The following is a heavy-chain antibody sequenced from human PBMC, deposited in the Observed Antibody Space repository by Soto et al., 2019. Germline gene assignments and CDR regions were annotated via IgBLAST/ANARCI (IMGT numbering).Heavy chain of an antibody. CDR1: GGSIRSYY. Sequence: SDTLSLTCTVSGGSIRSYYWSCIRQPPGKGLEWIGYIYYSGSTNYNPSLKSRVTISVDTSKNQFSLKLSSVTAADTAVYYCARVGDYYDSSGYYPDAFDIWGQGTMVT. V-gene: IGHV4-59*01. J-gene: IGHJ3*02. CDR2: IYYSGST. D-gene: IGHD3-22*01. CDR3: ARVGDYYDSSGYYPDAFDI.